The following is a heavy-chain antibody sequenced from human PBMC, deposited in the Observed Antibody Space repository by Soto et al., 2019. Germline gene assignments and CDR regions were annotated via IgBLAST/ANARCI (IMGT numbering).Heavy chain of an antibody. Sequence: ASVKVSCKASGYTFTSYYMHWVRQAPGQGLERMGIINPSGGSTYYVQKLQGRVTMTRDTSTTTVYMELSSLTAADTAVYYCARSKYSSGWDSTPYYFDYWGQGTLVTVSS. CDR2: INPSGGST. J-gene: IGHJ4*02. D-gene: IGHD6-19*01. V-gene: IGHV1-46*01. CDR3: ARSKYSSGWDSTPYYFDY. CDR1: GYTFTSYY.